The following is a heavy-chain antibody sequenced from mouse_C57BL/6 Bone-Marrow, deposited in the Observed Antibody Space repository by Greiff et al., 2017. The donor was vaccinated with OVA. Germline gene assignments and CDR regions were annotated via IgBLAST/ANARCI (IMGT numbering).Heavy chain of an antibody. Sequence: EVQLQQSGPELVKPGASVKIPCKASGYTFTDYNMDWVKQSHGKSLEWIGDINPNNGGTIYNQKFKGKATLTVDKSSSTAYMELRILTSEDTAVYYCARSYYSNFYAMDYWGQGTSVTVSS. CDR3: ARSYYSNFYAMDY. J-gene: IGHJ4*01. V-gene: IGHV1-18*01. D-gene: IGHD2-5*01. CDR2: INPNNGGT. CDR1: GYTFTDYN.